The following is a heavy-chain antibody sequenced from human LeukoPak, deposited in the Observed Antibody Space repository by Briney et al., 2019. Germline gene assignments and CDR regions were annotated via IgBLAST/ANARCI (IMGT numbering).Heavy chain of an antibody. Sequence: SEPLPLPCSVSGGPIRSYYWSGIPQSPGKALEGIGYFYYSGSTNYSPSLKSRVTISVDTSKNQFSLKLSPVTAADTAVYYCARVIVATIDWPIGVPGYFDYWGQGTLVTVSS. D-gene: IGHD5-12*01. V-gene: IGHV4-59*13. J-gene: IGHJ4*02. CDR2: FYYSGST. CDR1: GGPIRSYY. CDR3: ARVIVATIDWPIGVPGYFDY.